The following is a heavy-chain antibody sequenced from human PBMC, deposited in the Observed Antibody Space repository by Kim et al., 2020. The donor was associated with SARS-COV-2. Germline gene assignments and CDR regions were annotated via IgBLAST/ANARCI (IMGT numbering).Heavy chain of an antibody. J-gene: IGHJ6*02. V-gene: IGHV2-70*01. CDR3: ARIPEGGNNYYYYGMDV. CDR2: IDWDDDK. Sequence: SGPTLVKPTQTLTLTCTFSGFSLSTSGMCVSWIRQPPGKALEWLALIDWDDDKYYSTSLKTRLTISKDTSKNQVVLTMTNMDPVDTATYYCARIPEGGNNYYYYGMDVWGQGTTVTVSS. CDR1: GFSLSTSGMC. D-gene: IGHD3-16*01.